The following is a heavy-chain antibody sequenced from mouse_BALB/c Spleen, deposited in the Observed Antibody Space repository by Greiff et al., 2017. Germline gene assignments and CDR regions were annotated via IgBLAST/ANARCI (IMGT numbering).Heavy chain of an antibody. CDR1: GFTFTDYY. J-gene: IGHJ4*01. CDR2: IRNKANVYTT. D-gene: IGHD2-1*01. CDR3: ARVDGNLYYARDY. Sequence: EVKVVESGGGLVQPGGSLRLSCATSGFTFTDYYMSWVRQPPGKALEWLGFIRNKANVYTTEYSASVKGRFTISRDNSQSILYLQMNTLRAEDSATYYCARVDGNLYYARDYWGQGTSVTVSS. V-gene: IGHV7-3*02.